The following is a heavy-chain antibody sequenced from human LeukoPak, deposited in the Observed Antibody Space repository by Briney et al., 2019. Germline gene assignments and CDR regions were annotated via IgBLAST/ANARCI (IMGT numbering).Heavy chain of an antibody. CDR3: ARVDPCYDSSYYMDV. CDR2: ISSSGSTI. J-gene: IGHJ6*03. V-gene: IGHV3-11*04. Sequence: GGSLRLSCAASAFTFSDYYMSWIRQAPGKGLEWVSYISSSGSTIDYADSVKGRFTISRDNAKNSLYLQMNSLRAEDTAVYYCARVDPCYDSSYYMDVWGKGTTVTVSS. CDR1: AFTFSDYY. D-gene: IGHD3-22*01.